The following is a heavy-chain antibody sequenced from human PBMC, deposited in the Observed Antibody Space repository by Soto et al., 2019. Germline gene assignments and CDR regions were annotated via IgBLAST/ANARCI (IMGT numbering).Heavy chain of an antibody. CDR2: TYYTGST. CDR3: TSARYYGVDV. Sequence: PSETLSLTCSVSGGSMNDVTHYWAWIRQPPGKGLEWIATTYYTGSTHYKSSLKSRDTISAETSQNQFALKLTSGAAADTAVYHGTSARYYGVDVSGHGTTVTVSS. V-gene: IGHV4-39*01. J-gene: IGHJ6*02. CDR1: GGSMNDVTHY.